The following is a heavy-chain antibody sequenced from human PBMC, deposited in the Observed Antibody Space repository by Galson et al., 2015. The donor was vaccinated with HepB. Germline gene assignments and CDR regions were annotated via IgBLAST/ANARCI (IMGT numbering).Heavy chain of an antibody. CDR3: ATLREMAHSNYEFDY. CDR2: ISGGGDGA. J-gene: IGHJ4*02. V-gene: IGHV3-23*01. Sequence: SLRLSCAASGFTFSSYAMRWVRPAPGKGLERTSLISGGGDGAAYADSVRGRFTISRDNSKNPVYLQVNGLRAEDTAVYYCATLREMAHSNYEFDYWGQGTLVTVSS. D-gene: IGHD4-11*01. CDR1: GFTFSSYA.